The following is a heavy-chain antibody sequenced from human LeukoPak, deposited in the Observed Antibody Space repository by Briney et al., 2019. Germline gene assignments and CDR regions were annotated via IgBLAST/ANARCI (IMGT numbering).Heavy chain of an antibody. D-gene: IGHD6-19*01. J-gene: IGHJ4*02. V-gene: IGHV3-7*03. CDR3: VRNLAVAGTCFDS. Sequence: GGSLRLSCAASGFIFTNYFMSWVRQAPGKGLEWVASIKHDGSEKYYVDSVRGRFTISRDNAESSLYLQMNSLRAEDTAVYYCVRNLAVAGTCFDSWGQGTLVTVSS. CDR1: GFIFTNYF. CDR2: IKHDGSEK.